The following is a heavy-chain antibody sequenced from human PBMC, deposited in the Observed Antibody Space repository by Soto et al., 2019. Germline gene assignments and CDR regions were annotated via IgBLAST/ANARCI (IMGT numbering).Heavy chain of an antibody. V-gene: IGHV1-18*01. J-gene: IGHJ6*02. Sequence: QVQLVQSGAEVKKPGASVKVSCKASGYTFTSYGISWVRQALGQGLEWMGWIRGYNGNTNYAQKLQGRVPITTNTSTSTAYSELRDLRTHDAAVYYCARDLPTMDVWGQGTTVTVS. CDR1: GYTFTSYG. CDR3: ARDLPTMDV. CDR2: IRGYNGNT.